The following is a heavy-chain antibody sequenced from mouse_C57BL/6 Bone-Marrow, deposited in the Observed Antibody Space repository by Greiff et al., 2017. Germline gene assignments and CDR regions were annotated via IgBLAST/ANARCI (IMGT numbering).Heavy chain of an antibody. CDR3: ARNSAQATGYGYFDY. CDR1: GFSLTSYA. D-gene: IGHD3-2*02. Sequence: VHVVESGPGLVAPSQCLSISCTASGFSLTSYAISWVRQPPGQGLEWLGVIWPGGGTNYYSALKSRLSISKDNSKSQVFLKMNSLQTDDTARYYCARNSAQATGYGYFDYWGQGTTLTVSS. V-gene: IGHV2-9-1*01. J-gene: IGHJ2*01. CDR2: IWPGGGT.